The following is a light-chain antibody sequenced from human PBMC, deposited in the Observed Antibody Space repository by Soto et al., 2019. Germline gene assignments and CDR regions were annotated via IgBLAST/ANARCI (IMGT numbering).Light chain of an antibody. Sequence: QSVLTQPPSVSGAPGQRVTISCTGSSSNIGAGYDVHWYQQLPGTAPKLLFYGNSNRPSGVPDRFSGSKSGTSASLAFTGLQAEDEADYYCQSYDSSLSGHVVFGGGTKLTVL. CDR3: QSYDSSLSGHVV. CDR1: SSNIGAGYD. V-gene: IGLV1-40*01. J-gene: IGLJ2*01. CDR2: GNS.